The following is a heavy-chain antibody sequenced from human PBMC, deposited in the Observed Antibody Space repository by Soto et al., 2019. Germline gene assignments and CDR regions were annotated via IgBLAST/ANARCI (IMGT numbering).Heavy chain of an antibody. D-gene: IGHD4-17*01. J-gene: IGHJ4*02. Sequence: SVKVACKASGYTFTGYYMHWVRQAPGQGLEWMGWINPNSGGTNYAQKFQGRVTMTRDTSISTAYMELSRLRSDDTAVYYCARLHLYYGGNSGRAFDYWGQGPLVTVSS. V-gene: IGHV1-2*02. CDR1: GYTFTGYY. CDR2: INPNSGGT. CDR3: ARLHLYYGGNSGRAFDY.